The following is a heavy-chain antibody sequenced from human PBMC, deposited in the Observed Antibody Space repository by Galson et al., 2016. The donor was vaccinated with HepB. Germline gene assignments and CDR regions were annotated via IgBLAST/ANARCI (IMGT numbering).Heavy chain of an antibody. Sequence: SETLSLTCSLSVGSVNGKYWSWIRQLPGKGLQWIGSVYSGGISNSTPSLKSRVTMSVDPSNNQFSLKLTSVTAADTAVYYCASHYDVVSLGRSFDSWGQGALITVSS. V-gene: IGHV4-59*08. CDR1: VGSVNGKY. J-gene: IGHJ5*01. CDR3: ASHYDVVSLGRSFDS. CDR2: VYSGGIS. D-gene: IGHD2-2*01.